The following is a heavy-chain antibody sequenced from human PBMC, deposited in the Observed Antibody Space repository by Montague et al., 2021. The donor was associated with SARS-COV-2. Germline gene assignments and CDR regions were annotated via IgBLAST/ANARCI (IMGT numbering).Heavy chain of an antibody. CDR3: ARGGYDGSGSLLDS. Sequence: SLRLSCAASGFTFDDHAMHWVRQLPGRGLEWASGISWNSAYMGYADSVQGRFTISRDDAKNSLFLQLNSLRVEDTAVYYCARGGYDGSGSLLDSWGQGTLVTVSS. CDR2: ISWNSAYM. J-gene: IGHJ4*02. D-gene: IGHD3-10*01. V-gene: IGHV3-9*01. CDR1: GFTFDDHA.